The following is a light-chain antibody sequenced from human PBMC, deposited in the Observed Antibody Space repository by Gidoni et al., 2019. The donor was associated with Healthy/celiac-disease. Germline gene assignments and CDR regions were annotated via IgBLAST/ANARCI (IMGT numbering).Light chain of an antibody. CDR2: GAS. CDR3: QQYKNWPYT. V-gene: IGKV3-15*01. Sequence: EIVMTQSPATMSVSPGERATLSCTARQSVSSNLAGYQQKPGQAPRLLSYGASTRATGIPARFSGSGSGTEFTLTISSLQSEDFAVYYCQQYKNWPYTFGQGTKLEIK. J-gene: IGKJ2*01. CDR1: QSVSSN.